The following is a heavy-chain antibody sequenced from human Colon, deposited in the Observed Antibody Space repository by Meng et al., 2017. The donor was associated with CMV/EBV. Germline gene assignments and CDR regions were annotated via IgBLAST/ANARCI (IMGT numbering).Heavy chain of an antibody. CDR2: INANSGAT. CDR1: GFTFSDYF. CDR3: AREPFLYSGIIYGADY. V-gene: IGHV1-2*02. J-gene: IGHJ4*02. D-gene: IGHD1-26*01. Sequence: ASVKVSCKASGFTFSDYFIHWVRQAPGQGLEWVGWINANSGATTSARSFQGRVTMTRDTSITTAYMQLTTLTSDGTAVYYCAREPFLYSGIIYGADYWGQGTLVTVSS.